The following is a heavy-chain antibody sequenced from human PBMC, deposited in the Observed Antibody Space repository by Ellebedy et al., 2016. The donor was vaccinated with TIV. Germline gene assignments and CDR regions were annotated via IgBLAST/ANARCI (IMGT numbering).Heavy chain of an antibody. CDR3: TVGLFDP. D-gene: IGHD3-10*01. CDR2: MQPGSGNT. V-gene: IGHV1-8*01. Sequence: AASVKVSCKPSGYTFTSYDINWVRQAPGQGLEYLGWMQPGSGNTGYAQTFEGRVTMTRDTSTGTAYMELNSLRSEDTAVYYCTVGLFDPWGQGTLVIVSS. CDR1: GYTFTSYD. J-gene: IGHJ5*02.